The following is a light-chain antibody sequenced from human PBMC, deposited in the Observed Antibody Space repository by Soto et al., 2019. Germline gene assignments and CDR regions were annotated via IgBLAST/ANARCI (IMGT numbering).Light chain of an antibody. CDR1: SSDVGGYNY. J-gene: IGLJ2*01. CDR3: SSYTSSSTVV. CDR2: DVS. Sequence: QSALTQPASVSGSPGQSITISCTGTSSDVGGYNYVSWYQRHLGKAPKLMIYDVSNRPSGVSNRFSGSKSDNTASLTISGLQAEDEADYYCSSYTSSSTVVFGGGTKVTVL. V-gene: IGLV2-14*03.